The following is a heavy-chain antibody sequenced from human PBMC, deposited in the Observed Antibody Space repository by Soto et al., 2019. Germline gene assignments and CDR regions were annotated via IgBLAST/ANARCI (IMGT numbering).Heavy chain of an antibody. CDR2: ISYDGSNK. V-gene: IGHV3-30-3*01. CDR1: GSIFSSYA. D-gene: IGHD3-22*01. Sequence: SLRLSCAASGSIFSSYAMQWGRQAPGKGLVWVAVISYDGSNKYYADSVKGRFTISRDNSKNTLYLQMNSLRAEDTAVYYCARALKTYYYDSSGYYPRLGDAFDIWGQGTMVTVSS. CDR3: ARALKTYYYDSSGYYPRLGDAFDI. J-gene: IGHJ3*02.